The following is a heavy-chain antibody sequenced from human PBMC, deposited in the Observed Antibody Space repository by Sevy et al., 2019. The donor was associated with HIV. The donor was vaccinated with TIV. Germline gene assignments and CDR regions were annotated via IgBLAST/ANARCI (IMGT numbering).Heavy chain of an antibody. CDR3: ARAGGYSGSSYYFDW. CDR1: GDSISSGDYY. J-gene: IGHJ4*02. CDR2: IYYSGRT. Sequence: SETLSLTCTVSGDSISSGDYYWSWIRQPPGKGLEWIGYIYYSGRTYYNPSLKSRITISVDTSKNQFSLQLSTVTAADKAAYYYARAGGYSGSSYYFDWWGQGTLVTVSS. D-gene: IGHD6-25*01. V-gene: IGHV4-30-4*01.